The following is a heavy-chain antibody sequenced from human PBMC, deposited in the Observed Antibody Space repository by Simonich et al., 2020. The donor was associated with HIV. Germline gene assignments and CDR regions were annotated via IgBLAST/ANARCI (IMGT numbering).Heavy chain of an antibody. J-gene: IGHJ2*01. CDR3: AKGGWLEDL. CDR2: IQQDGTEK. D-gene: IGHD3-22*01. V-gene: IGHV3-7*03. CDR1: GFTFSSFW. Sequence: EVQLVESGGGLVQPGGSLRLSCTASGFTFSSFWMTWVRQAPGKGLQGVANIQQDGTEKYYVDSVKGRFTISRDNAKKSLYLQMNSLRAEDTAVYYCAKGGWLEDLWGRGTLVTVSS.